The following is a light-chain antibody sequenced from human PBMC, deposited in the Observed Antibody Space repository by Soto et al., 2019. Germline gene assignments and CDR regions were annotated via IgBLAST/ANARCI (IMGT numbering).Light chain of an antibody. CDR2: WAS. J-gene: IGKJ1*01. V-gene: IGKV4-1*01. CDR1: QSVLHSSNNQNY. Sequence: DIVMTQSPDSLAVSLGERATINCKSSQSVLHSSNNQNYLAWYQQKPGQPPKLLIYWASTLESGVPDRFSGSGSGTDFTLTISTLQAEDVAVCYCQQYSSTPRTFGQGTKVEIK. CDR3: QQYSSTPRT.